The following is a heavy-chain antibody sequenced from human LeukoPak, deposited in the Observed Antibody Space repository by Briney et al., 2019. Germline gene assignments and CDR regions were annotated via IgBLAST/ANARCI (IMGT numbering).Heavy chain of an antibody. V-gene: IGHV2-26*01. Sequence: SGPTLVKPTETLTLTCNVSGFSLTTGRMGVSWIRQPPGQALEWLAHIFTNDKESYKTSLKSRLSISKDTSKSQVVLTLPNMHPADTAIYYCAQIRDSWFYFDSWGQGTLVTVSS. D-gene: IGHD3-10*01. CDR2: IFTNDKE. CDR3: AQIRDSWFYFDS. J-gene: IGHJ4*02. CDR1: GFSLTTGRMG.